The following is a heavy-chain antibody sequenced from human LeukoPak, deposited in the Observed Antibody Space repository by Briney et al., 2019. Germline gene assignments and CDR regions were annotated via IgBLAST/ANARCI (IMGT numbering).Heavy chain of an antibody. V-gene: IGHV3-23*01. CDR3: TKRVKYGGTWDHFAD. Sequence: RGSLRLSCAASGFTFYNYRMSWVRQAPGKGLEWVSAVNADGGNTYYADSVKGRFTISRDNSKSTLILQMNSLRVEDTALYYCTKRVKYGGTWDHFADWGQGTLVTVSS. CDR2: VNADGGNT. CDR1: GFTFYNYR. J-gene: IGHJ4*02. D-gene: IGHD1-26*01.